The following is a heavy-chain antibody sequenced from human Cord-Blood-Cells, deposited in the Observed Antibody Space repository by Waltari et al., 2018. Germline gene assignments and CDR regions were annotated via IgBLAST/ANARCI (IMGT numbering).Heavy chain of an antibody. V-gene: IGHV1-2*02. CDR1: GYTFTGYY. CDR2: INPNSGGT. CDR3: ARGWGGTPFDY. J-gene: IGHJ4*02. D-gene: IGHD7-27*01. Sequence: QVQLVQSGAEVKKPGASVKVSCKASGYTFTGYYMHWVRQAPGQGLEWMGWINPNSGGTNYAQKCQGRCTMTRDTSISTAYMELSRLRSDDTAVYYCARGWGGTPFDYWGQGTLVTVSS.